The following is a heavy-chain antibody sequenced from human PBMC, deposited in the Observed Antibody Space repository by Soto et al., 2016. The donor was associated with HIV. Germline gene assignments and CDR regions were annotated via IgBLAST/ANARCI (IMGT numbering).Heavy chain of an antibody. V-gene: IGHV3-23*01. D-gene: IGHD3-10*01. CDR2: ISGSGGST. CDR1: GFTFSSYA. Sequence: EVQLLESGGGLVQPGGSLRLSCAASGFTFSSYAMSWVRQAPGKGLEWVSAISGSGGSTYYADSVKGRFTISRDNSKNTLYLQMNSLRAEDTAVYYCAKDPTIGGSGSYQDDYWGQGTLVTVSS. J-gene: IGHJ4*02. CDR3: AKDPTIGGSGSYQDDY.